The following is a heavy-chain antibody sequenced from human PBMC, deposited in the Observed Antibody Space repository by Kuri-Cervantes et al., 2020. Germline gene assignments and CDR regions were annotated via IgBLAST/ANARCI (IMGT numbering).Heavy chain of an antibody. D-gene: IGHD6-13*01. J-gene: IGHJ4*02. Sequence: SETLSLTCAVSGYSLSNGYYWGWTRQPPGKGLEWIGSIYHSGSTYYNPSLKSRVTISVDTSKDQFSLKLSSVSAADTAVYYCARHYSGSWYSPLDYWGQGTLVTVSS. CDR1: GYSLSNGYY. V-gene: IGHV4-38-2*01. CDR2: IYHSGST. CDR3: ARHYSGSWYSPLDY.